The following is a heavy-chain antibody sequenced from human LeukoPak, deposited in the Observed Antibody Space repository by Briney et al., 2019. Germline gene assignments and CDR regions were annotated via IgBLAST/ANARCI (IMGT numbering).Heavy chain of an antibody. CDR1: GFTFSSYA. D-gene: IGHD3-10*01. Sequence: PGGSLRLSCATSGFTFSSYAMSWVRQAPGKGLEWVSAISGSGGSTYYADSVKGRFTISRDNSKNTLYLQMNSLRAEDTAVYYCAKVAYYYGSGSYVDYWGQGTLVTVSS. V-gene: IGHV3-23*01. CDR3: AKVAYYYGSGSYVDY. J-gene: IGHJ4*02. CDR2: ISGSGGST.